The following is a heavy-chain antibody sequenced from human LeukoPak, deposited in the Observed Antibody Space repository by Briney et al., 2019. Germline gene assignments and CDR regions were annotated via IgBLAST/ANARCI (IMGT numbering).Heavy chain of an antibody. D-gene: IGHD3-22*01. J-gene: IGHJ4*02. CDR3: ARGGTYYYDSSGYPSGFDY. Sequence: ASVKVSCKASGYTFTGYYMPWVRQAPGQGLEWIGRINPNSGGTNYARKFQGRVTMTRDTSISTAYMELSRLRSDDTAVYYCARGGTYYYDSSGYPSGFDYWGQGTLVTVSS. CDR2: INPNSGGT. CDR1: GYTFTGYY. V-gene: IGHV1-2*06.